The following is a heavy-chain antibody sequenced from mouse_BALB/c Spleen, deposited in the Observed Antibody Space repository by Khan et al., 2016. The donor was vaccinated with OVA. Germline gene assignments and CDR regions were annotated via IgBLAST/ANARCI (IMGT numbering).Heavy chain of an antibody. J-gene: IGHJ1*01. Sequence: QVQLQQSGAELARPGASVKMSCKASGYTFTSYTMHWVKQRPGQGLEWIGYINPSNGYTNYNQKFKDKATLTADKSSSTAYMQLSSLTSEDSAVYSCVRSGAYYRYDGYFDVWGAGTTFTVSS. V-gene: IGHV1-4*01. D-gene: IGHD2-14*01. CDR3: VRSGAYYRYDGYFDV. CDR1: GYTFTSYT. CDR2: INPSNGYT.